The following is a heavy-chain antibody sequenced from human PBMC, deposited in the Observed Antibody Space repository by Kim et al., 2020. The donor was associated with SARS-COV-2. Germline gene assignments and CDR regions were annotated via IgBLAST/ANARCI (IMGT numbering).Heavy chain of an antibody. V-gene: IGHV4-59*01. Sequence: SETLSLTCTVSGGSISSYYWSWIRQPPGKGLEWIGYIYYSGSTNYNPSLKSRVTISVDTSKNQFSLKLSSVTAADTAVYYCARESIGDEGGVVFDYWGQGTLVTVSS. D-gene: IGHD4-17*01. CDR2: IYYSGST. CDR3: ARESIGDEGGVVFDY. CDR1: GGSISSYY. J-gene: IGHJ4*02.